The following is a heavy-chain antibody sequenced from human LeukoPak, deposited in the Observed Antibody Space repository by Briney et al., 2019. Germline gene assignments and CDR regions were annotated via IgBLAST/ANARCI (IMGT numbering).Heavy chain of an antibody. CDR3: ARDPSYYYDSSGYLDY. V-gene: IGHV3-7*01. J-gene: IGHJ4*02. D-gene: IGHD3-22*01. CDR2: IKQDGSEK. Sequence: QPGGSLRLSCAASGFTFSSYWMSWVRQAPGKGLEWVANIKQDGSEKYYVDSVKGRFTISRDNAKNSLYLQMNSLRAEDTAVYYCARDPSYYYDSSGYLDYWGQGTLVTVSS. CDR1: GFTFSSYW.